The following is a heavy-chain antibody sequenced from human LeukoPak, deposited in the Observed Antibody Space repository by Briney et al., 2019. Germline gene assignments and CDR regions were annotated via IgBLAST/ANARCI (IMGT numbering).Heavy chain of an antibody. J-gene: IGHJ4*02. CDR1: GGTFSSYA. Sequence: ASVKVSCKASGGTFSSYAISWVRQAPAQGLEWMGGIIPIFGTANYAQKFQGRVTITTDESTSTAYMELSSLRSEDTAVYYCAKARTPYNSGFDYWGQGTLVAVSS. CDR3: AKARTPYNSGFDY. D-gene: IGHD6-19*01. CDR2: IIPIFGTA. V-gene: IGHV1-69*05.